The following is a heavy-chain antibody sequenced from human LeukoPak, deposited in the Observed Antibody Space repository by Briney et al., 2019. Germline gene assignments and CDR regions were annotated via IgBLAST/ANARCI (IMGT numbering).Heavy chain of an antibody. D-gene: IGHD5-18*01. CDR3: ARDTSGYTFDD. CDR2: ISTSGRYT. V-gene: IGHV3-11*06. Sequence: GGSLRLSCAASGFTFSDCYMSWIRQVPGKGLECVSYISTSGRYTDYADSVKGRFTISRDNAKHSLYLQLNSLRAEDTAVYYCARDTSGYTFDDWGQGTLVTVSS. J-gene: IGHJ4*02. CDR1: GFTFSDCY.